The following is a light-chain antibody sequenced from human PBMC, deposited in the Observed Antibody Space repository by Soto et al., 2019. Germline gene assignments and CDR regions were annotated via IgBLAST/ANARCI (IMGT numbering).Light chain of an antibody. J-gene: IGKJ3*01. CDR1: QSVTNNF. V-gene: IGKV3-20*01. Sequence: IVLTQSPGTLSLSPGERATLSCGASQSVTNNFLAWYQQKPGQAPMLLIYGASSRATGVPDRFSGSGSGTDFTLTISRLEPGDFAVYYCQQYGTPLFTFGPGTKVDL. CDR3: QQYGTPLFT. CDR2: GAS.